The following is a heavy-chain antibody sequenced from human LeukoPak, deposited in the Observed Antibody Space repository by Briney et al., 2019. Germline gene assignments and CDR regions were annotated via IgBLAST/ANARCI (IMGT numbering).Heavy chain of an antibody. CDR2: ISGDGTRT. CDR3: AKWPEGAMDYFDY. V-gene: IGHV3-23*01. CDR1: GFTFSMYA. Sequence: GGSLRLSCAASGFTFSMYAMTWARQAPVKGLEWVSAISGDGTRTYYADSVKGRFTISRDNSKNTLYLEMSSLRVEDTAIYYCAKWPEGAMDYFDYWGQGTLVTVSS. J-gene: IGHJ4*02. D-gene: IGHD3-16*01.